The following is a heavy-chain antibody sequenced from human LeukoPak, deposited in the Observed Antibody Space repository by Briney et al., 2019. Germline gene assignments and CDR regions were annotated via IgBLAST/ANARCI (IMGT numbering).Heavy chain of an antibody. J-gene: IGHJ4*02. V-gene: IGHV4-34*01. CDR2: INHSGST. Sequence: SETLSLNCAVYGGSFSGYYWSWIRQPPGKGLEWIGEINHSGSTNYNPSLKSRVTISVDTSKNQFSLKLSSVTAADTAVYYCARGRVYYYGSGSYWRFDYWGQGTLVTVSS. CDR1: GGSFSGYY. D-gene: IGHD3-10*01. CDR3: ARGRVYYYGSGSYWRFDY.